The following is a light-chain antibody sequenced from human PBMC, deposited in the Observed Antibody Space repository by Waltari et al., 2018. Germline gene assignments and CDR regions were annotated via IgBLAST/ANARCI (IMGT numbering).Light chain of an antibody. V-gene: IGKV4-1*01. CDR1: QSILSSSNNRNF. CDR2: WAS. J-gene: IGKJ1*01. CDR3: QQYYSDKT. Sequence: DIVMTQSPNSRAVSLGERATISCKSSQSILSSSNNRNFLSWYQQKPGQPPKLLIYWASTRESGVPDLFSGSGSGTDFTLTISSLQAEDVAVYYCQQYYSDKTFGQGTKVEIK.